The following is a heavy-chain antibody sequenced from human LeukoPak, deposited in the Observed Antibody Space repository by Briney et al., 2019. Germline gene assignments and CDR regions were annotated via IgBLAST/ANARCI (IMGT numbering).Heavy chain of an antibody. V-gene: IGHV3-30*04. Sequence: PGRSLRLSCAASGFTFSSYAMHWVRQAPGKGLEWVAVISYDGSNEYYADSVKGRFTISRDNAKNTLNLQMNSLRAEDTAVYYCARDLGQYYDTSDNWFDPWGQGTLVTVSS. CDR3: ARDLGQYYDTSDNWFDP. J-gene: IGHJ5*02. CDR2: ISYDGSNE. D-gene: IGHD3-22*01. CDR1: GFTFSSYA.